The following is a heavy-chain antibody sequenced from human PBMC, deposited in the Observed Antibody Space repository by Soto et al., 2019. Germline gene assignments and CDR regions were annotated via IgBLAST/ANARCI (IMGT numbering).Heavy chain of an antibody. CDR1: GFSVRTNY. D-gene: IGHD3-3*02. V-gene: IGHV3-53*01. J-gene: IGHJ4*02. Sequence: GGSLRLSCAASGFSVRTNYMSWVRPAPGKGLDWVSVFESGGSIYYADSVKGRFIISRDYAKNTVYLQMNNLRAEDTAVYYCARAGVTPHFFDYWGQGTLVTVSS. CDR2: FESGGSI. CDR3: ARAGVTPHFFDY.